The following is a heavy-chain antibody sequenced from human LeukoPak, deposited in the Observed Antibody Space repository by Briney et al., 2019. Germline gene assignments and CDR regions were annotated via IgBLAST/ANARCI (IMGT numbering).Heavy chain of an antibody. J-gene: IGHJ4*02. D-gene: IGHD2-21*02. CDR2: IKSKTDGGTT. CDR1: GFTFSNAW. Sequence: PGGSLRLSCAASGFTFSNAWMSWVRQAPGKGLEWVGRIKSKTDGGTTDYAAPVKGRFTISRDDSTHTLYQQMHSLKTEDTAVYCCTTDAPVGGDCYFDYWGQGTLVTVSS. V-gene: IGHV3-15*01. CDR3: TTDAPVGGDCYFDY.